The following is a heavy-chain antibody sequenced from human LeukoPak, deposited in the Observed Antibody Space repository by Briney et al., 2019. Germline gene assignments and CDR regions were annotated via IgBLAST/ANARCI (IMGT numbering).Heavy chain of an antibody. D-gene: IGHD3-16*01. J-gene: IGHJ6*02. Sequence: PGGSLRLSCAASAFILSSYAMSWARQAPGKGLEWVASINHNGNVNYYVDSVKGRFTISRDNAKNSLYLQMSNLRAEDTAVYFCAKGGGLDVWGQGATVTVSS. CDR2: INHNGNVN. CDR3: AKGGGLDV. V-gene: IGHV3-7*03. CDR1: AFILSSYA.